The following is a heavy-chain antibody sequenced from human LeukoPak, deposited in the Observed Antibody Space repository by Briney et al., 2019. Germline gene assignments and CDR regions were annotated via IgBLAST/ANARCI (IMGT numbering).Heavy chain of an antibody. V-gene: IGHV4-39*07. Sequence: PSETLSLTCTVSGGSISSSSYYWGWIRQPPGKGLEWIGSIYYSGSTYYNPSLKSRVTISVDTSKNQFSLKLSSVTAADTAVYYCARENPLYDSSGYGVWGQGTLVTVSS. CDR2: IYYSGST. CDR3: ARENPLYDSSGYGV. J-gene: IGHJ4*02. D-gene: IGHD3-22*01. CDR1: GGSISSSSYY.